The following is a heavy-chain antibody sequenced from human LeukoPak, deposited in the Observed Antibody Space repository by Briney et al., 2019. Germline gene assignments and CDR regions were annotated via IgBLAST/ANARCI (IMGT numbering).Heavy chain of an antibody. D-gene: IGHD6-13*01. Sequence: ASVKVSCKASGYTFTVYYMHWVRQAPGQGLEWMGWINPNSGGTNYAQKFQGRVTMTRDTSISTAYMELSRLRSDDTAVYYCARDHRGYSSSWYSDFDYWGQGTLVTVSS. CDR3: ARDHRGYSSSWYSDFDY. V-gene: IGHV1-2*02. CDR1: GYTFTVYY. CDR2: INPNSGGT. J-gene: IGHJ4*02.